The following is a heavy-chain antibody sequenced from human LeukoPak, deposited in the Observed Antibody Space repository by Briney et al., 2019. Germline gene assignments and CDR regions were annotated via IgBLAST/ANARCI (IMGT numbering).Heavy chain of an antibody. D-gene: IGHD4-17*01. CDR2: ISSGGSTV. CDR3: ARESDYGYYYYIDV. J-gene: IGHJ6*03. Sequence: GGSLRLSCAASGFTFSDYYISWIHQAPGKRLEWVSYISSGGSTVHYADSVKGRFTISRDNAKKSLYLQMSSLRAEDTAVYYCARESDYGYYYYIDVWGKGTTVTVSS. CDR1: GFTFSDYY. V-gene: IGHV3-11*01.